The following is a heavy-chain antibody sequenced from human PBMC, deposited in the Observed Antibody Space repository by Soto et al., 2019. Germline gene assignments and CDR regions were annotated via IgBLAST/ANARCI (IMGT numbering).Heavy chain of an antibody. J-gene: IGHJ1*01. Sequence: QVQLQQWGAGLLKPSETLSLTCAVYGGSFSGYYWSWIRQPPGKGLEWIGEINHSGSTNYNPSLKSRVAISVDTSMNQFSLKLSSVTAADTAVYYCARGLSATLLSYFQHWGQGTLVTVSS. CDR3: ARGLSATLLSYFQH. CDR2: INHSGST. CDR1: GGSFSGYY. D-gene: IGHD2-15*01. V-gene: IGHV4-34*01.